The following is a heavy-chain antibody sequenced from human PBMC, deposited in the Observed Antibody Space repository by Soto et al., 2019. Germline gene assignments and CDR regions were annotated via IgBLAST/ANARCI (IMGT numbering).Heavy chain of an antibody. V-gene: IGHV3-23*01. CDR3: AKDHPRGQYAVNPGVY. J-gene: IGHJ4*02. CDR2: ISGSGGST. D-gene: IGHD2-8*01. Sequence: EVQLLESGGGLVQPGGSLRLSCAASGFTFSSYAMSWVRQAPGKGLEWVSAISGSGGSTYYADSVKGRFTISRDNSKNTLDLQMNSLRAEDTAVYYCAKDHPRGQYAVNPGVYWGQGTLVTVSS. CDR1: GFTFSSYA.